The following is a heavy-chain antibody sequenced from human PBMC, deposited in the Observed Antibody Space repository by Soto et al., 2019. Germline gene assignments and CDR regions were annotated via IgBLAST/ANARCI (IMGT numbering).Heavy chain of an antibody. V-gene: IGHV3-23*01. CDR3: AASGNYYPYFDY. J-gene: IGHJ4*02. CDR1: GFTFSSYA. Sequence: GGSLRLSCAASGFTFSSYAMSWVRQAPGKGLEWVSAISGSGGSTYYADSVKGRFTISRDNSKNTLYLQMNSLRDEDTAIYYCAASGNYYPYFDYWGQGTLVTVSS. CDR2: ISGSGGST. D-gene: IGHD3-10*01.